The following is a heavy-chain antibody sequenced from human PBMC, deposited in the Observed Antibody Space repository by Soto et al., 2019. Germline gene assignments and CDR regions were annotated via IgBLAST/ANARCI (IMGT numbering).Heavy chain of an antibody. CDR2: INPNGGST. J-gene: IGHJ4*02. CDR1: GYTFTHYY. Sequence: ASVNESCKASGYTFTHYYMHWVRQAPGQGLEWMGIINPNGGSTTYAQRFRAGFTMTRDTSTSTVYMELSSLRSEDSAVYYCAKQSREYSSSSSDYWGQGTLVTVSS. CDR3: AKQSREYSSSSSDY. D-gene: IGHD6-6*01. V-gene: IGHV1-46*01.